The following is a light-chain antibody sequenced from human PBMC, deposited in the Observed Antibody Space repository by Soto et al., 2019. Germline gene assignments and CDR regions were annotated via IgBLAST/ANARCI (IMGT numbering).Light chain of an antibody. CDR3: SSFADSNSSV. V-gene: IGLV2-8*01. CDR1: SSDIGGYTY. Sequence: QSVLTQPPSASGSPGQSVTISCSGSSSDIGGYTYVSWYQHHPGKAPKLMIYEVSKRPSGVPDRFSGSKSGNTASLTVSGLQAEDEADYYCSSFADSNSSVFGTGTKLTVL. J-gene: IGLJ1*01. CDR2: EVS.